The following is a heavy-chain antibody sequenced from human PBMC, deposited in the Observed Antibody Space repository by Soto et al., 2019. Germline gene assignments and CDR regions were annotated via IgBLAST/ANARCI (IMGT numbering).Heavy chain of an antibody. V-gene: IGHV4-34*01. CDR3: ARVDGDYSFYYYYGMDV. Sequence: SETLSLTCAVYGGSFSGYYWSWIRQPPGKGLEWIGEINHSGSTNYNPSLKSRVTISVDTSKNQFSLELSSVTAADTAVYYCARVDGDYSFYYYYGMDVWGQGTTVTVS. D-gene: IGHD4-17*01. J-gene: IGHJ6*02. CDR1: GGSFSGYY. CDR2: INHSGST.